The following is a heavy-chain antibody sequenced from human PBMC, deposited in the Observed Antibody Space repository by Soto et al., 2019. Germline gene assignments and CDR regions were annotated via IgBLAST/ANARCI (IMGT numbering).Heavy chain of an antibody. CDR1: GGTVASSHW. V-gene: IGHV4-4*02. CDR2: VYHTGDT. CDR3: AREIVTAEGNNYFDP. D-gene: IGHD2-21*02. J-gene: IGHJ5*02. Sequence: QVQLQESGPRLVKPSGSLSLACGVSGGTVASSHWWSWVRQSPSRGLEWIGNVYHTGDTNFNPSLQSRVTCSVDKSNNQFSLRVTSLTAADTAVYFCAREIVTAEGNNYFDPWGPGTLVTVSS.